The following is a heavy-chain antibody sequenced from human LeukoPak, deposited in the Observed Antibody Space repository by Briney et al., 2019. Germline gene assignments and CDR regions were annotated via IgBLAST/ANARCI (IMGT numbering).Heavy chain of an antibody. CDR2: IHYSETT. D-gene: IGHD3-9*01. J-gene: IGHJ4*02. Sequence: PSETLSLTCSISGGSISSYYWSWIRQPPGKGLEWIASIHYSETTYYNPSLKSRVTISVDTSKNQFSLKLSSVTAADTAVYFCARGPLTGYYDFDYWGQGTLVTVSS. CDR1: GGSISSYY. V-gene: IGHV4-59*12. CDR3: ARGPLTGYYDFDY.